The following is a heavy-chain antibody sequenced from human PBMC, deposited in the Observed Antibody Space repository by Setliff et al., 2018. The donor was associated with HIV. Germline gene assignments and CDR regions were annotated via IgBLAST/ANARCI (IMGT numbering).Heavy chain of an antibody. CDR2: IFTSGSA. Sequence: PSETLSLTCTVSGGSISSGNYYWSWIRQPAGKGLEWIGRIFTSGSAIYNPSLKSRVTISVDTSKNQFSLKLRSATAADTAVYYCARGGCSSTSCYNYYYYGMDVWGQGTTVTVSS. J-gene: IGHJ6*02. V-gene: IGHV4-61*02. CDR3: ARGGCSSTSCYNYYYYGMDV. D-gene: IGHD2-2*01. CDR1: GGSISSGNYY.